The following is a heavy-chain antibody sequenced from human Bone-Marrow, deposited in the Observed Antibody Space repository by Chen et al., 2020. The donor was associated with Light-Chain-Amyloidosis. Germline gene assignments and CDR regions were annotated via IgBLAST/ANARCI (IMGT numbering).Heavy chain of an antibody. V-gene: IGHV1-2*06. J-gene: IGHJ4*02. CDR3: AREGGVAAPLDH. D-gene: IGHD6-13*01. Sequence: QVQLVKSGAEVKEPGASVALSCKTSGYLFIGFYIHWIRQAPGEGLQWMGRIKPSSGATNYAQQFQGRITLSRDTSVNTAYMELHNLTSDATAVYFCAREGGVAAPLDHWGQGTLVTVSA. CDR2: IKPSSGAT. CDR1: GYLFIGFY.